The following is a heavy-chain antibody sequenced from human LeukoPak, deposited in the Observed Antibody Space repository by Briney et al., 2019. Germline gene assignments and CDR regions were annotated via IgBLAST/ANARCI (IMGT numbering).Heavy chain of an antibody. CDR3: ARDLGVVIAHYYYYYMDV. V-gene: IGHV3-7*01. CDR1: GFTFSSYW. Sequence: PGGSLRLSCAASGFTFSSYWKSWVRQAPGKGLEWVANIKQDGSEKYYVDSVKGRFTISRDNAKNSLYLQMNSLRAEDTAVYYCARDLGVVIAHYYYYYMDVWGKGTTVTVSS. D-gene: IGHD3-22*01. J-gene: IGHJ6*03. CDR2: IKQDGSEK.